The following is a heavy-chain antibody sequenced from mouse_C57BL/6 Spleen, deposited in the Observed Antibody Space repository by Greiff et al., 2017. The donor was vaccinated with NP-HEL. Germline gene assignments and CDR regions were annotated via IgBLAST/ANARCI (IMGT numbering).Heavy chain of an antibody. CDR1: GFTFSSYG. Sequence: EVQLVESGGDLVKPGGSLKLSCAASGFTFSSYGMSWVRQTPDKRLEWVATISSGGSYTYYPDSVKGRFTISRDNAKNTLYLQMSSLKSEDTAMYYCARQGYGYDGAFDYWGQGTTLTVSS. D-gene: IGHD2-2*01. V-gene: IGHV5-6*01. J-gene: IGHJ2*01. CDR3: ARQGYGYDGAFDY. CDR2: ISSGGSYT.